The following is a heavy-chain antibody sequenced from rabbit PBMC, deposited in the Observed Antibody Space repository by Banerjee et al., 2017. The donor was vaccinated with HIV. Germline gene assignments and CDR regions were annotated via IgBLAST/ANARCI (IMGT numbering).Heavy chain of an antibody. J-gene: IGHJ4*01. CDR3: ARRDAGYGYGWNFNL. Sequence: LVKPEGSLTLTCTASAFSFSNKYVMCWVRQAPGKGLEWIACIYAGSGNTYYASWAKGRFTISKASSTTVTLQMTSLTDADTATYFCARRDAGYGYGWNFNLWGPGTLVTVS. CDR1: AFSFSNKYV. D-gene: IGHD6-1*01. CDR2: IYAGSGNT. V-gene: IGHV1S45*01.